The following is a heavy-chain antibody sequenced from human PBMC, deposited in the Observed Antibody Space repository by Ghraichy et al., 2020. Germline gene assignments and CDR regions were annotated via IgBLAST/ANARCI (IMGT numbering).Heavy chain of an antibody. V-gene: IGHV3-33*01. D-gene: IGHD2-21*02. Sequence: GGSLRLSCAASGFTFSTYGFHWVRQAPGKGLEWVAVIWFDGKDESYADAVKGRFTVSRDDSKNTVFLQMNTLRVDDTAVYFCTRDPHCGGDCYDAFDIWGQGTMVTVSS. CDR1: GFTFSTYG. CDR2: IWFDGKDE. J-gene: IGHJ3*02. CDR3: TRDPHCGGDCYDAFDI.